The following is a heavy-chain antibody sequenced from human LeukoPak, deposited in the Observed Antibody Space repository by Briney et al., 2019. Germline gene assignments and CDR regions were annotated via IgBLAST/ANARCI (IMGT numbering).Heavy chain of an antibody. CDR2: TYYRSKWYN. J-gene: IGHJ6*02. CDR3: ASSPYYGLITLGMDV. CDR1: WDSVSHNSAA. D-gene: IGHD1-26*01. Sequence: SQTLSLTCDISWDSVSHNSAAWNWLKHSPSRGLEWLGRTYYRSKWYNDYAVSVKSRITTNPDTSKNQFSLQLNSVTPEDKAVYYCASSPYYGLITLGMDVWGQGTTVTVSS. V-gene: IGHV6-1*01.